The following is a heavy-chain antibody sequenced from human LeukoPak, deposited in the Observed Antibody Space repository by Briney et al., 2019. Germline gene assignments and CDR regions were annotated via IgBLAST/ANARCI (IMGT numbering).Heavy chain of an antibody. CDR1: GYTFTSYD. V-gene: IGHV1-69*06. CDR2: IIPIFGTA. CDR3: ARVFPNYYGDYYYMDV. D-gene: IGHD4-17*01. J-gene: IGHJ6*03. Sequence: SVKVSCKASGYTFTSYDISWVRQAPGQGLEWMGGIIPIFGTANYAQKFQGRVTITADKSTSTAYMELSSLRSEDTAVYYCARVFPNYYGDYYYMDVWGKGTTVTVSS.